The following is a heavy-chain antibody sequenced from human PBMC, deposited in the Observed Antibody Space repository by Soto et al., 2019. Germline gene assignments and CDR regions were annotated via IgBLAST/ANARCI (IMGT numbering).Heavy chain of an antibody. J-gene: IGHJ4*02. CDR3: ARAYDGSYFDY. D-gene: IGHD5-12*01. Sequence: SEILSLTCTVSGGSISSYYWSWIRQPPGKGLEWIGYIYYSGSTNYNPSLKSRVTISVDTSKNQFSLKLSSVTAADTAVYYCARAYDGSYFDYWGQGTLVTVSS. V-gene: IGHV4-59*01. CDR1: GGSISSYY. CDR2: IYYSGST.